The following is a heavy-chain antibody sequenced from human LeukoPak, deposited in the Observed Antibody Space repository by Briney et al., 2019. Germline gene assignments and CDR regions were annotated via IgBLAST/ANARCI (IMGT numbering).Heavy chain of an antibody. V-gene: IGHV5-10-1*01. Sequence: GVSLKISSKGSGYSFTSYWISWVRRMPGKGLEWMGRIDPSESYTNYSPSFQGHVTISADKSISTAYLQWSSLKASDTAMYYCVGGGYYGSGSYYNEDYWGQGTLVTVSS. CDR3: VGGGYYGSGSYYNEDY. J-gene: IGHJ4*02. CDR1: GYSFTSYW. CDR2: IDPSESYT. D-gene: IGHD3-10*01.